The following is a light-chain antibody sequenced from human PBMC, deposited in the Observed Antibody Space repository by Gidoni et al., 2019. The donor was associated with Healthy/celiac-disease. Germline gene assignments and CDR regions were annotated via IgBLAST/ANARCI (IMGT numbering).Light chain of an antibody. J-gene: IGKJ5*01. V-gene: IGKV3-11*01. Sequence: QTPRLLIYESSRRAAGTPARFSGSGSGTDFSLTITNPEPEDSATYYCQQRGEWPPGAAFGQGTRLEI. CDR2: ESS. CDR3: QQRGEWPPGAA.